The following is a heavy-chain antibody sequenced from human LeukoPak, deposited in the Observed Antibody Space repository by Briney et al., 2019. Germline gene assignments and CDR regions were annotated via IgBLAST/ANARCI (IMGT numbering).Heavy chain of an antibody. D-gene: IGHD6-6*01. CDR1: GGSISSGGYY. CDR3: ARWIAARLEIDY. Sequence: PSETLSLTCTVSGGSISSGGYYWSWIRQHPGKGLEWIGYIYYSGSTYYNPSLKSRVTISVDTSKNQFSLKLSSVTAADTAVYYCARWIAARLEIDYWGQGTLVTASP. J-gene: IGHJ4*02. V-gene: IGHV4-31*03. CDR2: IYYSGST.